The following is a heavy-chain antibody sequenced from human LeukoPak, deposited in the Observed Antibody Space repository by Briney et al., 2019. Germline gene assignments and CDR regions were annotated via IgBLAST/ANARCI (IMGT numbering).Heavy chain of an antibody. Sequence: GGSLRLSCAASGFTVSNNYMSWVRQAPGKGLEWVSVIYSGGLTYYADSVKGRFTISRDNAKKTLFLQMNSLRDEDTAVYYCARGETAVTSYLHFWGQGTLVTVSS. CDR2: IYSGGLT. D-gene: IGHD4-17*01. CDR1: GFTVSNNY. J-gene: IGHJ4*02. CDR3: ARGETAVTSYLHF. V-gene: IGHV3-66*01.